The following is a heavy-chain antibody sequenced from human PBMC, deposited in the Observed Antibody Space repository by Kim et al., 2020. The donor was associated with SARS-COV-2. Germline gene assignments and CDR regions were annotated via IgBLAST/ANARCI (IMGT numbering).Heavy chain of an antibody. Sequence: TYYNPSLKSRVTISVDTSKNQFSLKLSSVTAADTAVYYCARDIVVVPAALWGQGTLVTVSS. J-gene: IGHJ4*02. CDR3: ARDIVVVPAAL. V-gene: IGHV4-39*01. D-gene: IGHD2-2*01. CDR2: T.